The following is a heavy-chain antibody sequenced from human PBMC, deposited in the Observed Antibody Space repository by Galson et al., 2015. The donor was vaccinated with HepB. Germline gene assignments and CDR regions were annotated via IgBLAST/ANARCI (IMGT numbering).Heavy chain of an antibody. CDR2: IYPGDSDT. Sequence: QSGAEVKKPGESLTISCKGSGYSFDTYWIGWVRQMPGKGLEWMGIIYPGDSDTKYTPSFQGQVTISVDTSISTTYLQWSSVKASDTAIYYCARFPRAEYCSGDYCPNDYWGQGTLVTVSS. J-gene: IGHJ4*02. V-gene: IGHV5-51*03. CDR3: ARFPRAEYCSGDYCPNDY. CDR1: GYSFDTYW. D-gene: IGHD2-15*01.